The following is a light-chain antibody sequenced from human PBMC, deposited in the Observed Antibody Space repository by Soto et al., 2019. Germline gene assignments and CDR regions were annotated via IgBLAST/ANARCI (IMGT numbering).Light chain of an antibody. V-gene: IGLV2-8*01. CDR2: EVS. CDR3: SSYEGSNPSGV. J-gene: IGLJ1*01. Sequence: QSVLTQPPSASGSPGQSVTISCTGASSDVGGFKYVSWYQQHPGKAPKVVIYEVSKRPSGVPDRFSGSKSGNTASLTVSGLQAEDEADYYCSSYEGSNPSGVFGTGTKVTVL. CDR1: SSDVGGFKY.